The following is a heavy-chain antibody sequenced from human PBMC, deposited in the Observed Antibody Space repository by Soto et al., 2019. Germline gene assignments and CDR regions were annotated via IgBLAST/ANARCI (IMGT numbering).Heavy chain of an antibody. CDR2: ISYDGSNK. CDR3: ARLAYCGGDCYPAAFDI. CDR1: GFTFSSYA. Sequence: VGSLRLSCAASGFTFSSYAMHWVRQAPGKGLEWVAVISYDGSNKYYADSVKGRFTISRDNSKNTLYLQMNSLRAEDTAVYYCARLAYCGGDCYPAAFDIWGQGTMVTVSS. J-gene: IGHJ3*02. D-gene: IGHD2-21*02. V-gene: IGHV3-30-3*01.